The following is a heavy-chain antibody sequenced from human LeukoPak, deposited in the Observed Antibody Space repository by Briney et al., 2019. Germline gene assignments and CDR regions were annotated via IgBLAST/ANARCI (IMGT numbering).Heavy chain of an antibody. CDR2: IYYSGST. CDR3: ARDSRGATEQGYGMDV. V-gene: IGHV4-39*07. J-gene: IGHJ6*02. Sequence: SETLSLTCTVSGGSISSSSYYWGWIRQPPGKGLEWIGSIYYSGSTYYNPSLKSRVTISVDTSKNQFSLKLSSVTAADTAVYYCARDSRGATEQGYGMDVWGQGTTVTVSS. D-gene: IGHD1-26*01. CDR1: GGSISSSSYY.